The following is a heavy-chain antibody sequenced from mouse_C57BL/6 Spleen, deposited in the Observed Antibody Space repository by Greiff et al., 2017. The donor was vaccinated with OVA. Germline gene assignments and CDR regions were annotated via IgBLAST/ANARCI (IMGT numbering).Heavy chain of an antibody. V-gene: IGHV1-59*01. Sequence: QVQLQQPGAELVRPGTSVKLSCKASGYTFTSYWMHWVKQRPGQGLEWIGVIDPSDSYTNYNQKFKGKATLTVDTSSSTAYMQLSSLTSEDSAVYYCARRAAQAAWCAYWGQGTLVTVSA. CDR2: IDPSDSYT. CDR3: ARRAAQAAWCAY. CDR1: GYTFTSYW. J-gene: IGHJ3*01. D-gene: IGHD3-2*02.